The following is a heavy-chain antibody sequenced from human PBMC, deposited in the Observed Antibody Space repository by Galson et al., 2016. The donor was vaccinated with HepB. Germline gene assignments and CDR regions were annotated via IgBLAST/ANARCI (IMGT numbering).Heavy chain of an antibody. D-gene: IGHD3-3*01. Sequence: SLRLSCAGSGFTFGDYAMSWFRQAPGKGLEWVGLIRSKAYGETTEYAASVKGRFTLSRGDSKSIAYLHMYSLKTKDTAVYYCTRATYDFWSGYSTPVGFFDYWGQGALLTVSS. CDR2: IRSKAYGETT. J-gene: IGHJ4*02. CDR1: GFTFGDYA. CDR3: TRATYDFWSGYSTPVGFFDY. V-gene: IGHV3-49*03.